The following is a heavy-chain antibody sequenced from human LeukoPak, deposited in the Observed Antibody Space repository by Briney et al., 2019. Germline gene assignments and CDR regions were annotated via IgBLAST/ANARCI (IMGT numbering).Heavy chain of an antibody. V-gene: IGHV4-4*07. CDR3: ARDHDAFDI. CDR2: IYTSGST. Sequence: SXTLSLTCTVSGGSISSYYWSWIRQPAGKGLEWIGRIYTSGSTNYNPSLKSGVNISVDTSKNQFPLKLSSVTAADTAVYYCARDHDAFDIWGQGTMVTVSS. J-gene: IGHJ3*02. CDR1: GGSISSYY.